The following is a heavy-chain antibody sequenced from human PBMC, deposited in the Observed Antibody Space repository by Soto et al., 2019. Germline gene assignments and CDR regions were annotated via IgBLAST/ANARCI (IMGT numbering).Heavy chain of an antibody. J-gene: IGHJ4*02. Sequence: SVKVSCTASGFTFTSSAVQWVRQARGQRLEWIGWIVVGSGNTNYAQKFQGRVTMADDTSTNTAYMELSSLRSEDTAFYYCATRLAVADSGDLDYWGQGTLVTVSS. CDR2: IVVGSGNT. CDR1: GFTFTSSA. CDR3: ATRLAVADSGDLDY. V-gene: IGHV1-58*01. D-gene: IGHD6-19*01.